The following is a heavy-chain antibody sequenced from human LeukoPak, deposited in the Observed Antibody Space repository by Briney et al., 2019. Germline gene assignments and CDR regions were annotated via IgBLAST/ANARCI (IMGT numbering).Heavy chain of an antibody. D-gene: IGHD2-15*01. CDR1: GFTFITYW. V-gene: IGHV3-74*01. Sequence: GGSLRLSCAASGFTFITYWMHWVRQAPGKGLVWVSRINPDGSTTSYADSVKGRFTVSRDNAKNTLYLQMNSLRAEDTAVYYCAKDQGSGYYYYYYMDVWGKGTTVTVSS. CDR3: AKDQGSGYYYYYYMDV. CDR2: INPDGSTT. J-gene: IGHJ6*03.